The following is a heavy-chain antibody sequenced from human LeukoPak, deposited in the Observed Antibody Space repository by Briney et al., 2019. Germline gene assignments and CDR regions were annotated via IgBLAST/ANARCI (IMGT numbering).Heavy chain of an antibody. CDR2: INPKNGGT. CDR3: ARVFGRQLPDY. CDR1: GYTFTGYY. V-gene: IGHV1-2*02. D-gene: IGHD3-16*01. Sequence: EASVKVSCKSSGYTFTGYYMRWVRQAPGQGLEWMGWINPKNGGTNYVQKFQGRVTVTRDTSISTAYMELSSLRSDDTAFYYCARVFGRQLPDYWGQGTLVTVSS. J-gene: IGHJ4*02.